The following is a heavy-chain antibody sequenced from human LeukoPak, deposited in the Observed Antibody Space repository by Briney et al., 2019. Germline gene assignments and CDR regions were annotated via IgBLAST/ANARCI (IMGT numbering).Heavy chain of an antibody. CDR3: ARNLGRIAAAGPFDY. CDR1: GGSISSYY. J-gene: IGHJ4*02. Sequence: SETLSLTCTVSGGSISSYYWSWIRQPPGKGLEWIGYIYYSGSTNYNPSLKSRVTISVDTSKNQFSLKLSSVTAADTAVYYCARNLGRIAAAGPFDYWGQGTLVTVSS. D-gene: IGHD6-13*01. V-gene: IGHV4-59*01. CDR2: IYYSGST.